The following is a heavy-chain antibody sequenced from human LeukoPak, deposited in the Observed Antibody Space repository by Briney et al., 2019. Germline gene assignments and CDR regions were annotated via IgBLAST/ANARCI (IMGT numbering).Heavy chain of an antibody. CDR2: IIPILGIA. Sequence: SVKVSCKASGGTFSSYAISWVRQAPGQGLEWMGRIIPILGIANYAQKFQGRVTITADKSTSTAYMELSSLRSEDTAVYYCARTRKNGSGSYSTWFDPWGQGTLVTVSS. V-gene: IGHV1-69*04. J-gene: IGHJ5*02. CDR3: ARTRKNGSGSYSTWFDP. D-gene: IGHD3-10*01. CDR1: GGTFSSYA.